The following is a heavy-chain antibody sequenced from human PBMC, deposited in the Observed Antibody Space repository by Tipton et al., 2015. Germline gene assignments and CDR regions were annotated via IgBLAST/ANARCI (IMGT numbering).Heavy chain of an antibody. CDR1: GGSISSRNW. V-gene: IGHV4-4*02. D-gene: IGHD2-8*02. CDR3: ARRSLVGQEGLDS. J-gene: IGHJ4*02. CDR2: IYHSGHA. Sequence: GLVKPSETLSLTCAVSGGSISSRNWWSWVRQPPGKGLEWIGQIYHSGHANYNPSLTSRATLSVDMSNNYFSLKLTSVTAADTAVYYCARRSLVGQEGLDSWGQGTLVSVSS.